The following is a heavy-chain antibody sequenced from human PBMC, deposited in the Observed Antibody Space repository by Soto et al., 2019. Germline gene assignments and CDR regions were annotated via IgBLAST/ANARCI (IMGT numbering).Heavy chain of an antibody. D-gene: IGHD6-13*01. CDR1: GGSINSGGYC. CDR2: ISCGGGN. J-gene: IGHJ4*02. CDR3: SRGILV. Sequence: QVQLQESGPGLVKPSQTLSLTCTVSGGSINSGGYCWSWIRQHPGKGLDWIGCISCGGGNSYNPSLKIRVTVSVATSTNQSSLKLTSVTAADTAVYYCSRGILVWGQGALITVSS. V-gene: IGHV4-31*03.